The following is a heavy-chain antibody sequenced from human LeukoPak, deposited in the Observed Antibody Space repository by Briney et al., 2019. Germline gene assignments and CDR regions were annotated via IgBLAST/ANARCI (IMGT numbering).Heavy chain of an antibody. CDR2: ISSSSSTI. J-gene: IGHJ3*02. CDR3: ARDLDDYYSSSWYFDAFDI. CDR1: GFTFSTYS. Sequence: GGSLRLSCAASGFTFSTYSMNWVRQASGKGLEWVSYISSSSSTIHYADSVKGRFTISRDNAKNSLCLQMNSLRAEDTAVYYCARDLDDYYSSSWYFDAFDIWGQGTMVTVSS. D-gene: IGHD6-13*01. V-gene: IGHV3-48*04.